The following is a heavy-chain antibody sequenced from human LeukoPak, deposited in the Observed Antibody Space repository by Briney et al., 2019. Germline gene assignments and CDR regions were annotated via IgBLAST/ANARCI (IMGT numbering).Heavy chain of an antibody. J-gene: IGHJ6*02. CDR2: INHSGST. V-gene: IGHV4-34*01. CDR1: GGSFSGYY. D-gene: IGHD4-11*01. CDR3: ARRYLHSNYDFDYGMDV. Sequence: SETLSLTCAVYGGSFSGYYWSWIRQPPGKGLEWIGEINHSGSTNYNPSLKSRVTISVDTSKNQFSLKLSSVTAADTAVYYCARRYLHSNYDFDYGMDVWGQGTTVTVSS.